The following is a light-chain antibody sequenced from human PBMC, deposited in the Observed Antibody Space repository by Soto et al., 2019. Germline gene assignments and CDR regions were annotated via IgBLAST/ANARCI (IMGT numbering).Light chain of an antibody. V-gene: IGLV2-11*01. CDR3: SSYAGSYTLVI. J-gene: IGLJ2*01. CDR2: DVT. Sequence: QSALTQPRSVSGSPGQSVTISGTGTSSDVGGYNYVSWYQQHPGKAPRLMIYDVTKRPSGVPDRFSGSKSGNTASLTISGLQAEDETDYYCSSYAGSYTLVIFGGGTKLTVL. CDR1: SSDVGGYNY.